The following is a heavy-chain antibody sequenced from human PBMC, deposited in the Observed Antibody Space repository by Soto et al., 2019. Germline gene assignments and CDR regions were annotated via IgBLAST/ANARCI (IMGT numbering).Heavy chain of an antibody. CDR2: IYYSGST. D-gene: IGHD5-12*01. V-gene: IGHV4-61*01. CDR3: ARDDSGYDSASPFDY. Sequence: QVQLQESGPGLVKPSETLSLTCTVSGASVSSGSYYWSWIRQPPGKGLEWIGYIYYSGSTNYNPSLMSRVTIAVDTSKNQFSLKLSSVTAADTAVYYCARDDSGYDSASPFDYWGQGTLVTVSS. J-gene: IGHJ4*02. CDR1: GASVSSGSYY.